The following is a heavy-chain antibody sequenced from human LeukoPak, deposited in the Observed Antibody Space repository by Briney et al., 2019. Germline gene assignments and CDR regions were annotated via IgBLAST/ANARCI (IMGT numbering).Heavy chain of an antibody. J-gene: IGHJ6*03. D-gene: IGHD1-26*01. Sequence: PGGSLRLSCAASGFTFSSYAMSWVRQAPGKGLEWVSGINWSGGSTGYADSVKGRFTISRDNAKNSLYLQMNSLRAEDTALYYCARPGGGATNYYYYMDVWGKGTTVTVSS. CDR2: INWSGGST. CDR1: GFTFSSYA. CDR3: ARPGGGATNYYYYMDV. V-gene: IGHV3-20*04.